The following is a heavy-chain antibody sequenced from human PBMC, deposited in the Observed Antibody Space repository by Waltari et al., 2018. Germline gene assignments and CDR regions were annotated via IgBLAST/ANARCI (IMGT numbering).Heavy chain of an antibody. J-gene: IGHJ4*02. CDR3: AAVDFSSGWSVDY. D-gene: IGHD6-19*01. V-gene: IGHV1-24*01. Sequence: WWRTPPGKGLGVMGGLDPEDGETIYAQNFQGRVTMTEDSSTLTAYMELSSLRSEDTAVYYCAAVDFSSGWSVDYWGQGSLVTVSS. CDR2: LDPEDGET.